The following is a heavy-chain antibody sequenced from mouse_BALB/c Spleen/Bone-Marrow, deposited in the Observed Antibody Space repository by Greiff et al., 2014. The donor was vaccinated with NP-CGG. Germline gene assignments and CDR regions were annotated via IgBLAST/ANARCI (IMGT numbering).Heavy chain of an antibody. J-gene: IGHJ4*01. CDR1: GYSITSGYS. V-gene: IGHV3-1*02. CDR2: IHYSGST. CDR3: TRRGLYYGYAMDY. D-gene: IGHD1-1*02. Sequence: VQLKQSGPDLVKPSQSLSPTCTVTGYSITSGYSWHWIRQFPGNKLEWMGYIHYSGSTNYNPSLKSRISITRDTSKNQFFLQLNSVTTGDTATCYCTRRGLYYGYAMDYWGQGTSVTVSS.